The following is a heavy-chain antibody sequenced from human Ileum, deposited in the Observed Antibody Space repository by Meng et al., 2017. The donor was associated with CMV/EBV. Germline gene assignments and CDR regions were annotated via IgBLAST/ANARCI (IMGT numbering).Heavy chain of an antibody. CDR2: ISGSGPAT. Sequence: GGSLRLSCVASGFTFTSRAMSWVRQPPGKRPEWVAGISGSGPATYYADSVKGRFTISRDNSNNTLFLQMNGLRGDDTAVYYCARDMGYTVTAPFDDWGQGSVVTVSS. CDR1: GFTFTSRA. V-gene: IGHV3-23*01. D-gene: IGHD4-11*01. CDR3: ARDMGYTVTAPFDD. J-gene: IGHJ4*02.